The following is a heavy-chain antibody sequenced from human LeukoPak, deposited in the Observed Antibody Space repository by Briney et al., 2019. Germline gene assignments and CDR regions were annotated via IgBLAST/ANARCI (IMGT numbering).Heavy chain of an antibody. CDR2: IKDDGSEK. J-gene: IGHJ5*02. CDR1: TFTFSSYW. CDR3: ARRGTYQNWFDP. Sequence: GGSLRLSCAASTFTFSSYWMRWVRQAPGKGLEWVATIKDDGSEKYYVDSVSGRFTISRDNAKNSLYLKMNSLRAEDTAVYYCARRGTYQNWFDPWGQGTLVTVSS. D-gene: IGHD3-16*01. V-gene: IGHV3-7*01.